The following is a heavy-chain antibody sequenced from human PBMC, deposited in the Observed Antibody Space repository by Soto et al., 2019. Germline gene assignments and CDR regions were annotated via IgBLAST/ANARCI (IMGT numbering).Heavy chain of an antibody. CDR3: ARLGYNYDSSGSQSY. V-gene: IGHV4-59*08. CDR1: GGSISSYY. CDR2: IYYSGST. J-gene: IGHJ4*02. Sequence: PSETLSLTCTVSGGSISSYYWSWIRQPPGKGLEWIGYIYYSGSTNYNPSLKSRVTISVDTSKNQFSLKLSSVTAADTAVYYCARLGYNYDSSGSQSYWGQGTLVTVSS. D-gene: IGHD3-22*01.